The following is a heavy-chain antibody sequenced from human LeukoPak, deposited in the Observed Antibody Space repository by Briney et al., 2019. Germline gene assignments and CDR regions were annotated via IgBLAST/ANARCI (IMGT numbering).Heavy chain of an antibody. CDR2: ISSSGTTI. J-gene: IGHJ4*02. CDR1: GFTFSSYE. CDR3: ARKYCSTTSCLFDN. V-gene: IGHV3-48*03. Sequence: PGGSLRLSCAASGFTFSSYEMNRVRQAPGKGLQWVSDISSSGTTIYYADSVKGRFTISRDNAKNSLYLQMNSLRAEDTAVYYCARKYCSTTSCLFDNWGQGTLVTVSS. D-gene: IGHD2-2*01.